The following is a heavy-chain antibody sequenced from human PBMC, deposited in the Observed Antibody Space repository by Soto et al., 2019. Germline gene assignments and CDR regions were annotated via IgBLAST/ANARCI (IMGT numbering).Heavy chain of an antibody. Sequence: GGSLRLSCAASGFTYSTYAMSWVRQAPGKGLEWVAVISGGGGSTYYADSMKGRFTISRDNSKNTLYLQMNGLRAEDTAVYFCAKGGRYCSSTSCYLSHWGQGTLVTVSS. CDR3: AKGGRYCSSTSCYLSH. D-gene: IGHD2-2*01. CDR2: ISGGGGST. CDR1: GFTYSTYA. J-gene: IGHJ4*02. V-gene: IGHV3-23*01.